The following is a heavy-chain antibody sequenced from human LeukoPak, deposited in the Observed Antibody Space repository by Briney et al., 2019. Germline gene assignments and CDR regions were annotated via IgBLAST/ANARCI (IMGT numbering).Heavy chain of an antibody. D-gene: IGHD3-3*01. CDR2: IYTGGST. V-gene: IGHV3-23*05. Sequence: PGGSLRLSCAASGFTFSNYAMSWVRQTPGSGLEYVSTIYTGGSTYYADSVKGRFTISRGTSKNTLYLQVNSLRAEDTAVYYCATRNPSTDYEFWSGYYAFDYWGQGTLVTVSS. CDR1: GFTFSNYA. CDR3: ATRNPSTDYEFWSGYYAFDY. J-gene: IGHJ4*02.